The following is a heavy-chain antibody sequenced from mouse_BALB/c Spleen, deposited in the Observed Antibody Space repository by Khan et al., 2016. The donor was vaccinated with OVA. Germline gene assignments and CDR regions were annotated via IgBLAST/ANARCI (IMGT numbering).Heavy chain of an antibody. V-gene: IGHV1S136*01. CDR3: AKNYRYDVYFDY. D-gene: IGHD2-14*01. J-gene: IGHJ2*01. CDR1: GYTFTSYV. Sequence: VRLQQSGPELVKPGASVRMSCKASGYTFTSYVMHWVKQKPGQGLEWIGYIYPSNDDTKYNEKFKGKATLTSDKSSSTAYMELSSLTSEDSAVYYCAKNYRYDVYFDYWGQGTTLTVSS. CDR2: IYPSNDDT.